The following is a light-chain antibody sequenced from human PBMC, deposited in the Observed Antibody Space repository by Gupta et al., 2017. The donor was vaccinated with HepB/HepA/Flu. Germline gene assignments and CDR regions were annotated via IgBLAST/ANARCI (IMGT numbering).Light chain of an antibody. J-gene: IGLJ2*01. V-gene: IGLV1-51*01. CDR1: NSNMGKNY. Sequence: QSVLTQPPSVSAAPGQSVTISCFGSNSNMGKNYVSWYQQLPGTAPKLLIYGNYKRPAGIPDRFSGSKAGTAVTLAITGLPTGDDADYYCATGDSSLSVIFGGGTKLTVL. CDR2: GNY. CDR3: ATGDSSLSVI.